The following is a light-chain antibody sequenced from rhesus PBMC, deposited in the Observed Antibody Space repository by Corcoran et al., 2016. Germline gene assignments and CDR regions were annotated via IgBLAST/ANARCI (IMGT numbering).Light chain of an antibody. CDR3: QQYNNSPLT. CDR2: FES. Sequence: DIQMTQSPSSLSTSGGDRATLTCRASQDLTTYFSWYQQKPGKAPKPLIYFESNSETGVPSRFSESRSGTDYTLTISSLEPEDLATYYCQQYNNSPLTFGEGTKVELK. CDR1: QDLTTY. J-gene: IGKJ4*01. V-gene: IGKV1-66*01.